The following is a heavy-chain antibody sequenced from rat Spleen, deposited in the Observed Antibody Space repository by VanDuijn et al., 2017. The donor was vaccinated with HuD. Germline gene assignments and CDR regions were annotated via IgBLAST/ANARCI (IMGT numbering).Heavy chain of an antibody. CDR3: TRENYYSRDY. J-gene: IGHJ2*01. D-gene: IGHD1-2*01. CDR2: ITHSGGST. CDR1: GFTFSNYY. V-gene: IGHV5-27*01. Sequence: EVQLVESGGGLVKHGRLLKLSCAVYGFTFSNYYMAWVREAQTKGLEWVASITHSGGSTYYQDSVKGRFTISRDNAKNALYLQMNSLRSEDTATYYCTRENYYSRDYWGQGVMVTLSS.